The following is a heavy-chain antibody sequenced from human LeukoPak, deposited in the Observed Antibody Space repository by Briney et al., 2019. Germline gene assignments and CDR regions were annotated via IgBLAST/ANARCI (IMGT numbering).Heavy chain of an antibody. CDR1: GGSITSYY. CDR3: ARLNDYSSSFDP. Sequence: SETLSLTCTVSGGSITSYYWSWIRQPPGKGLEWIGSIYTSGSTKYNPSLKSRVTMSVDTSKNQFSLKLNSMTAADTAVYYCARLNDYSSSFDPWGQGTLVTVSS. J-gene: IGHJ5*02. D-gene: IGHD6-6*01. V-gene: IGHV4-4*09. CDR2: IYTSGST.